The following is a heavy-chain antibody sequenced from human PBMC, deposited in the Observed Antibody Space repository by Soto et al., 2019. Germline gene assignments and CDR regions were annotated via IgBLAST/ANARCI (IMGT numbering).Heavy chain of an antibody. CDR1: GFTFSSYS. D-gene: IGHD3-22*01. CDR2: ISSSSSYI. CDR3: ARAYDSSGYYFFDY. V-gene: IGHV3-21*01. J-gene: IGHJ4*02. Sequence: EVQLVESGGGLVQPGGSLRLSCAASGFTFSSYSMNWVRQAPGKGLEWVSSISSSSSYIYYADSVKGRFTISRDNAKNSLYLQMNSLRAEDTAVYYCARAYDSSGYYFFDYWGQGTLVTVSS.